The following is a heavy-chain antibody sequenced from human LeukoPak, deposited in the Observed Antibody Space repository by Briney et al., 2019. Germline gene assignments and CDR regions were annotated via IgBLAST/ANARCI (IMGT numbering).Heavy chain of an antibody. CDR3: ARDPRYCTGGVCYYFDY. CDR2: ISSSSSTI. D-gene: IGHD2-8*02. V-gene: IGHV3-48*02. Sequence: GGSLGLSCAASGFTFSSYSMNWVRQAPGKGLEWVSYISSSSSTIYYADSVKGRFTISRDNAKNSLYLQMNSLRDEDTAVYYCARDPRYCTGGVCYYFDYWGQGTLVTVSS. J-gene: IGHJ4*02. CDR1: GFTFSSYS.